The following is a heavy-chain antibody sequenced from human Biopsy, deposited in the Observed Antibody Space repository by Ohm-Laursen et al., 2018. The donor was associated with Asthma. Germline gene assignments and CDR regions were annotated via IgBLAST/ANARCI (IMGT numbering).Heavy chain of an antibody. D-gene: IGHD6-13*01. CDR2: IYYSGTT. CDR3: VRGSSSWHHGPFHYYYGLDV. Sequence: GTLSLTCSLSSGSGGYMRSGNYYWGWIRQPPGKGLEWIGSIYYSGTTYYNPSLESRVTVSAVTSKNQSLLKLTSVTAADTAVYYCVRGSSSWHHGPFHYYYGLDVWGQGTTATVSS. V-gene: IGHV4-39*01. J-gene: IGHJ6*02. CDR1: SGSGGYMRSGNYY.